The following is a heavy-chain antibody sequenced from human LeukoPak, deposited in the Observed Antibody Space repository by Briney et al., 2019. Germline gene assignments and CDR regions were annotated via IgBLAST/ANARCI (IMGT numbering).Heavy chain of an antibody. Sequence: SETLSLTCGVYGGSLSGYHWSWIRQPPGKGLEWIGEINHNGIANYNPSLKSRVTISVDRSNNQFSLRLTSVTAADTAVYYCAREGGPYRPLDYSGQGTLVTVSS. J-gene: IGHJ4*02. V-gene: IGHV4-34*01. CDR3: AREGGPYRPLDY. CDR2: INHNGIA. CDR1: GGSLSGYH.